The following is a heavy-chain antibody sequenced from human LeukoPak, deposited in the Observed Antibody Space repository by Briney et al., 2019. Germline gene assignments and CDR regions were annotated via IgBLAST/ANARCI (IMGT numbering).Heavy chain of an antibody. Sequence: GGSLRLSCAASGFTFSTYDMQWVRQAPGKWPEWVSGISRSGSTYYRDSVKGRFTISRDNYKNTLYLQMNSLRAEDTAVYYCAKGGYIAFDIWGQGTMVTVSS. V-gene: IGHV3-23*01. CDR1: GFTFSTYD. J-gene: IGHJ3*02. CDR2: ISRSGST. D-gene: IGHD5-12*01. CDR3: AKGGYIAFDI.